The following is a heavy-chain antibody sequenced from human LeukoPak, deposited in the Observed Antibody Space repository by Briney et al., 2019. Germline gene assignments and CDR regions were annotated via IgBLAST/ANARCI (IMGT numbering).Heavy chain of an antibody. Sequence: GSLRLSCAASGLTVSSNFMSWVRQAPGKGLEWVSVISSGGSTYYADSVKVRFTISKDNSKNTMYLQMNSLRAEDTAVYHCARAMSDAFDIWGQGTMVTVSS. V-gene: IGHV3-66*01. CDR1: GLTVSSNF. CDR2: ISSGGST. J-gene: IGHJ3*02. CDR3: ARAMSDAFDI.